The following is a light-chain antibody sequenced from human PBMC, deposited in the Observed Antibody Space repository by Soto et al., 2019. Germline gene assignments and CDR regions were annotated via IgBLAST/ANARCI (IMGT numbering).Light chain of an antibody. V-gene: IGKV1-5*03. CDR1: QSISGR. CDR2: EAS. J-gene: IGKJ2*01. CDR3: QQYNTYPYT. Sequence: DIHLTQSPSTLSASVGDRVTLICRASQSISGRLAWYHQRPGKVPKLLIYEASTLESGVSSRFSGSGSGTEFTLTISSLQPDDFATYYCQQYNTYPYTFGQGTMLDIK.